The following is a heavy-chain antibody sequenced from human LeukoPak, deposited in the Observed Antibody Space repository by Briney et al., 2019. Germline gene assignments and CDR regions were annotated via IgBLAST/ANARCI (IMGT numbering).Heavy chain of an antibody. Sequence: GGSLRLSCAASGFSFRSYGVHWVRQAPGKGLEWVAVIWYDGSNKYYADSVKGRFTISRDSSKNTMYLQMNSLRAEDTAVYYCARDRLGYDILTGYSDYYAMDVWGQGTTVTVSS. CDR3: ARDRLGYDILTGYSDYYAMDV. V-gene: IGHV3-33*01. D-gene: IGHD3-9*01. CDR1: GFSFRSYG. CDR2: IWYDGSNK. J-gene: IGHJ6*02.